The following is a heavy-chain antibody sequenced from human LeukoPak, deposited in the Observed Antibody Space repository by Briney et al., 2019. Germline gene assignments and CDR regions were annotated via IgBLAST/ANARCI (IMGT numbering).Heavy chain of an antibody. CDR2: IYYTGSA. J-gene: IGHJ4*02. Sequence: TSETLSLTCTVSGGPFSSYYWSWIRQPPGKGLEWIGYIYYTGSASYNPSLKSRVTMSVGTSKNQFSLKLSSVTAADTAVYYCARQRADRIFGVVMGFGLDYWGRGTLVTVSS. CDR3: ARQRADRIFGVVMGFGLDY. V-gene: IGHV4-59*12. CDR1: GGPFSSYY. D-gene: IGHD3-3*02.